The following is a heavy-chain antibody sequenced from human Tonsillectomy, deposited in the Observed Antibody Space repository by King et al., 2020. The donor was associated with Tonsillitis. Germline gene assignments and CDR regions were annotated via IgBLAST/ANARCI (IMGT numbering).Heavy chain of an antibody. D-gene: IGHD1-26*01. Sequence: VQLVESGGGVVQPGRSLRLSCAASGFTFSSYAMHGVRQAPGKGREWVAVISYVGSNKYYADSVKGRFTISRDNSKNTLYLQMNSLRAEDTAVYYCARAGWELLRGYWFDPWGQGTLVTVSS. J-gene: IGHJ5*02. CDR3: ARAGWELLRGYWFDP. CDR1: GFTFSSYA. V-gene: IGHV3-30*14. CDR2: ISYVGSNK.